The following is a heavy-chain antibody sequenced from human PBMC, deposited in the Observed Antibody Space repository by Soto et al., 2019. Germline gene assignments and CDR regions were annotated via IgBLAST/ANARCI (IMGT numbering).Heavy chain of an antibody. Sequence: EVKLLESGGGLVQPGGSLRLSCAASGFTFSSYSMSWVRQAPGKGLEWVSHITAVGGTTYYADSVKGRFTISRDSSRNTLYLQMNSLSAEDTALYYCAKCLQVNWNYDAFHIWGQGTMVTVSS. D-gene: IGHD1-7*01. V-gene: IGHV3-23*01. CDR3: AKCLQVNWNYDAFHI. J-gene: IGHJ3*02. CDR2: ITAVGGTT. CDR1: GFTFSSYS.